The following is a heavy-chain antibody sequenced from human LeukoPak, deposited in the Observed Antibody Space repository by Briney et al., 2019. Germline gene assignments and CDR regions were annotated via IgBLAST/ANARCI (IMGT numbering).Heavy chain of an antibody. CDR2: ISGSGGST. J-gene: IGHJ4*02. CDR1: GFTFSSYA. V-gene: IGHV3-23*01. D-gene: IGHD2-21*02. Sequence: GGSLRLSCAASGFTFSSYAMSWVRQAPGKGLEWVSAISGSGGSTYYADSVKGRFTISRDNAKNSLYLQMNSLRAEDTAVYYCARLQYCGGDCYSGAFDYWGQGTLVTVSS. CDR3: ARLQYCGGDCYSGAFDY.